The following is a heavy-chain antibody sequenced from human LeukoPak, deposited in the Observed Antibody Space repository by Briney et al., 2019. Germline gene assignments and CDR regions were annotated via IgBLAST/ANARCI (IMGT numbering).Heavy chain of an antibody. D-gene: IGHD7-27*01. CDR2: MSPNSGIT. J-gene: IGHJ4*02. Sequence: APVKVSCKASGYTFTSYDINWVRQATGQGLEWMGWMSPNSGITGYAQKFQGRVTMTRNTAISTAYMELSSLRSEDTAVYYCVRTPPNWGADYWGQGTLVTVSS. CDR1: GYTFTSYD. CDR3: VRTPPNWGADY. V-gene: IGHV1-8*01.